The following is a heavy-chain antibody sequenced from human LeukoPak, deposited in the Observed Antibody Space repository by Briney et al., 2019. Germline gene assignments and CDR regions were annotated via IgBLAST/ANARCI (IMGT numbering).Heavy chain of an antibody. CDR1: GFTFSSYE. J-gene: IGHJ4*02. Sequence: GGSLGLSCAASGFTFSSYEMNWVRQAPGKGPEWVSYISSSGSTKYYADSVKGRFTISRDNAKNSLYLQVNSLRAEDTAVYYCARGSYCSGVSCYYGYWGQGTLVTVSS. D-gene: IGHD2-15*01. V-gene: IGHV3-48*03. CDR2: ISSSGSTK. CDR3: ARGSYCSGVSCYYGY.